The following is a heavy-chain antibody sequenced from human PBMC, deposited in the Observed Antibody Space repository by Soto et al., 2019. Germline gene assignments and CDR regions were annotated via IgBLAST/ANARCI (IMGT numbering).Heavy chain of an antibody. J-gene: IGHJ5*02. D-gene: IGHD3-10*01. Sequence: SETLSLTCTVSGGSISSYYWSWIRQPPGKGLEWIGYIYYSGSTNYNPSLKSRVTISVDTSKNQFSLKLSSVTAADTAVYYCARDLPRASPGGCFDPWGQGTLVTVSS. CDR3: ARDLPRASPGGCFDP. V-gene: IGHV4-59*01. CDR2: IYYSGST. CDR1: GGSISSYY.